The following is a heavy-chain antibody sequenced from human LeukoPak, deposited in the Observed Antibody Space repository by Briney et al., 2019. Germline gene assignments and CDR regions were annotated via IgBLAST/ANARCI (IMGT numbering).Heavy chain of an antibody. CDR3: ARRAVVIRVILVGFHKEAYYFDS. J-gene: IGHJ4*02. Sequence: GGSLRLSCAVSGITLSNYGMSWVRQAPGKGLEWVAGISGSGGSTNFADSVKGRFTISRGNPRNTLYLQMNSLRAEDTAVYFCARRAVVIRVILVGFHKEAYYFDSWGQGALVTVSS. CDR1: GITLSNYG. D-gene: IGHD3-22*01. V-gene: IGHV3-23*01. CDR2: ISGSGGST.